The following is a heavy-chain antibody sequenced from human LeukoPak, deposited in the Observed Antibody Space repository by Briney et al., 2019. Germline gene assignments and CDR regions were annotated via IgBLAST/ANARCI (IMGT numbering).Heavy chain of an antibody. Sequence: SETLSLTCTVSGGSISSYYWSWIRPPPGKGLEWIGYIYYSGSTNYNPSLKSRVTISVDTSKNQFSLKLSSVTAADTAVYYCARVPRQQLEYYFDYWGQGTLVTVSS. V-gene: IGHV4-59*01. J-gene: IGHJ4*02. D-gene: IGHD6-13*01. CDR3: ARVPRQQLEYYFDY. CDR2: IYYSGST. CDR1: GGSISSYY.